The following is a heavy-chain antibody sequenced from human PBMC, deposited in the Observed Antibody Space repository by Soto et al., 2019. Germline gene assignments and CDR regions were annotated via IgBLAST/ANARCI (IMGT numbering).Heavy chain of an antibody. V-gene: IGHV3-7*01. CDR1: AFTFSNYY. CDR2: IKEDGSDK. CDR3: SIWIRCTVDY. J-gene: IGHJ4*02. D-gene: IGHD2-8*02. Sequence: EVQLVASGGALVQPGGSLRLSCAASAFTFSNYYMGWVRQAPGKGLEWLANIKEDGSDKYYVDSVKGRFTISRDNGKSSLYLQMTSLRAEDTAVYYCSIWIRCTVDYWGQGTLVTVSS.